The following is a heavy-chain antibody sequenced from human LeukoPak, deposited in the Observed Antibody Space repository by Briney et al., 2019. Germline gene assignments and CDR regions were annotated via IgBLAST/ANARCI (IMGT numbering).Heavy chain of an antibody. V-gene: IGHV4-39*01. Sequence: PSETLSLTCTVSGGSISSSSYYWGRIRQPPGKGLEWIGSIYYSGSTYYNPSLKSRVTISVDTSKNQFSLKLSSVTAADTAVYYCARHPPVLMVRPVGWFDPWGQGTLVTVSS. CDR1: GGSISSSSYY. J-gene: IGHJ5*02. CDR2: IYYSGST. D-gene: IGHD2-8*01. CDR3: ARHPPVLMVRPVGWFDP.